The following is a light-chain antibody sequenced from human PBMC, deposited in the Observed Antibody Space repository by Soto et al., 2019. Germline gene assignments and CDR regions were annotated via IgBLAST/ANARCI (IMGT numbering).Light chain of an antibody. CDR1: SSDVGGYNY. CDR3: SSYSGSSNWV. V-gene: IGLV2-8*01. J-gene: IGLJ3*02. Sequence: HSVLTQPPSASGSPGQSVAISCTGTSSDVGGYNYVSWYQHHPGKAPKLMIYEVSRRPSGVSDRFSGSKSGNTASLTVSGLQAEDEADYYCSSYSGSSNWVFGGGTKVTVL. CDR2: EVS.